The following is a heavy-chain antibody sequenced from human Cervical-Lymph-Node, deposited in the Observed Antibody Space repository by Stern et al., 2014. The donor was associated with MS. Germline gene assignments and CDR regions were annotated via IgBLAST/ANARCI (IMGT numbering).Heavy chain of an antibody. D-gene: IGHD3-10*01. CDR1: GFTFNDYV. V-gene: IGHV3-9*01. CDR3: ARDLVLLVGSQTYYSGLDV. Sequence: QLVESGGDLVQPGGALGLSCAAPGFTFNDYVLHWVPQAPEKGLEWVSGISWNSDSVAYADSVKGRFTISRDNAKNSVYLQMDSLRREDTALYYCARDLVLLVGSQTYYSGLDVWGQGTMVTVSS. CDR2: ISWNSDSV. J-gene: IGHJ6*02.